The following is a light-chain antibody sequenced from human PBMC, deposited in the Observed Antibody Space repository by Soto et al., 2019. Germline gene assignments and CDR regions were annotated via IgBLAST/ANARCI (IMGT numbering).Light chain of an antibody. CDR3: QSYDSSLSGYV. Sequence: QSVLTQPRSVSGSPGQSVTISCTGTSSDVGGYNYVSWYQQHPGKAPKLMIYDVSERPSGVPDRFSGSKSGNTASLTISGLQAEDEADYYCQSYDSSLSGYVFGTGTKVTVL. CDR1: SSDVGGYNY. J-gene: IGLJ1*01. V-gene: IGLV2-11*01. CDR2: DVS.